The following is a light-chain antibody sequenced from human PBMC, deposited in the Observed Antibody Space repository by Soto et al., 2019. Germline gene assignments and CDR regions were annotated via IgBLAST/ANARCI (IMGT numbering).Light chain of an antibody. Sequence: SYELTQPPSVSVSPGQTASITCSGDKLGDKYASWYQLKPGQSPVLVIYQDTKRPSGIPEPFSGSNSGTTATLSISGTQAMDEADYYCQAWDTSTVVFGGGTKLTVL. CDR2: QDT. V-gene: IGLV3-1*01. CDR3: QAWDTSTVV. J-gene: IGLJ2*01. CDR1: KLGDKY.